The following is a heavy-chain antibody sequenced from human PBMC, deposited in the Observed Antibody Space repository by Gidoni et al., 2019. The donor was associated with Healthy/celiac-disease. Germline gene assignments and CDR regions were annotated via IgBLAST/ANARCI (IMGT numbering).Heavy chain of an antibody. Sequence: ELQLVESGGGLVQPGGSLRLSCAASVFTFISDDMHWVRQGTGKGLEWVSAIGTSGDSYYPGSVKGRFTISRENAKNSLYLQMNSLRAGETDVYYCARDYYGPRCRNYYYYGMDVWGQGTTVTVSS. CDR1: VFTFISDD. CDR2: IGTSGDS. J-gene: IGHJ6*02. CDR3: ARDYYGPRCRNYYYYGMDV. V-gene: IGHV3-13*01. D-gene: IGHD3-10*01.